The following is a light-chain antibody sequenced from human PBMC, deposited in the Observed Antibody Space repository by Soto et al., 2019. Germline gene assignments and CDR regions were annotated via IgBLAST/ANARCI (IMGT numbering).Light chain of an antibody. V-gene: IGLV2-14*01. Sequence: QSVLTQPASVSGSPGQWITISCTGTSSDIGYYNYVSWYRQDPGKAAKLILYEVSNRPSGVSNRFSGSKSGNTASLTISGLQAEDEADYYCSSYARSSSLVVFGGGTKLTVL. J-gene: IGLJ3*02. CDR3: SSYARSSSLVV. CDR1: SSDIGYYNY. CDR2: EVS.